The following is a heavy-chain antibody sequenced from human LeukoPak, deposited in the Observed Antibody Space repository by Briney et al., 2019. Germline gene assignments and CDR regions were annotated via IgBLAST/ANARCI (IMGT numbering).Heavy chain of an antibody. CDR1: GFTSNENW. CDR3: ARSPSGFRSTFVN. Sequence: GGSLRLSCVASGFTSNENWMSWVRQVPGKALEWVANIKYDGSEEDYADSVKGRFTISRDNAKNSLYLHMKSLTAEDTAVYFCARSPSGFRSTFVNWGQGTLVSVSS. D-gene: IGHD3-9*01. V-gene: IGHV3-7*03. J-gene: IGHJ4*02. CDR2: IKYDGSEE.